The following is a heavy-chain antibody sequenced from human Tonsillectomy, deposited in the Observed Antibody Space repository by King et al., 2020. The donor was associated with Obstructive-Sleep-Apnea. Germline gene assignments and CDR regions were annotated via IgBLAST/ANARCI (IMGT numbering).Heavy chain of an antibody. D-gene: IGHD4-17*01. CDR3: AKDIAMTTVTIGHY. Sequence: VQLVESGGGLVQPGRSLRLSCAASGFTFDDYAMHWVRQAPGKGLEWVSGISWNSGSIGYADPVKGRFTISRDNAKNSLYLQMNSLRAEDTALYYCAKDIAMTTVTIGHYWGQGTLVTVSS. CDR1: GFTFDDYA. J-gene: IGHJ4*02. V-gene: IGHV3-9*01. CDR2: ISWNSGSI.